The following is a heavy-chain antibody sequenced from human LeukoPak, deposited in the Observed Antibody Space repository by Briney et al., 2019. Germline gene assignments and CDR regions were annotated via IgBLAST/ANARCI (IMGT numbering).Heavy chain of an antibody. D-gene: IGHD1-1*01. V-gene: IGHV4-4*02. CDR1: GGSISSSNW. J-gene: IGHJ4*02. CDR3: ARGRTGTAPYYFDY. Sequence: SETLSLTCAVSGGSISSSNWWSWVRQPPGKGLEWIGEIYHSGSTNYNPSLKSRVTISVDKSKNQFSLKLSSVTAADTAVYYCARGRTGTAPYYFDYWGQGTLVTVSS. CDR2: IYHSGST.